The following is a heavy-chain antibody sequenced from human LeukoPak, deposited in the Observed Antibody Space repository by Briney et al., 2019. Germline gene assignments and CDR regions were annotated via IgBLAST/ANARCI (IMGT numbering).Heavy chain of an antibody. CDR2: IYPGDSDT. CDR3: ARDRDGYNLAPDY. V-gene: IGHV5-51*01. Sequence: GESLKISCKGSGYSFTSYCTGWVRQMPGKGLEWMGIIYPGDSDTRYSPSFQGQVTISADKSISTAYLQWSSLKASDTAMYYCARDRDGYNLAPDYWGQGTLVTVSS. D-gene: IGHD5-24*01. CDR1: GYSFTSYC. J-gene: IGHJ4*02.